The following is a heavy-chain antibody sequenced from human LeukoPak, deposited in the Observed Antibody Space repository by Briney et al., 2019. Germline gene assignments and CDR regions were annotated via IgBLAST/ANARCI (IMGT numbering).Heavy chain of an antibody. CDR1: GGTFSSYT. Sequence: SVKVSCKASGGTFSSYTISWVRQAPGQGLEWKGRIIPILGIANYAQKFQGRVTITADKSTSTAYMELSSLRSEDTAVYYCASGWLQSHDAFDIWGQGTMVTVSS. J-gene: IGHJ3*02. CDR2: IIPILGIA. D-gene: IGHD5-24*01. CDR3: ASGWLQSHDAFDI. V-gene: IGHV1-69*02.